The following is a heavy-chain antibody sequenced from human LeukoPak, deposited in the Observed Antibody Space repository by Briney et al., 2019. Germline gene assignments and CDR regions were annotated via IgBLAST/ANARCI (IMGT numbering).Heavy chain of an antibody. V-gene: IGHV1-46*01. CDR2: INPSGTST. CDR1: GDTFTSYY. J-gene: IGHJ3*02. D-gene: IGHD3-22*01. CDR3: ARERHYYDSSDYYYEGDAFDI. Sequence: ASVKVSCKASGDTFTSYYMHWVRQAPGQGLECMGIINPSGTSTSYAQKFQGRVTMTRDMSTSTVYMELSSLRSEDTAVYYCARERHYYDSSDYYYEGDAFDIWGQGTMVTVSS.